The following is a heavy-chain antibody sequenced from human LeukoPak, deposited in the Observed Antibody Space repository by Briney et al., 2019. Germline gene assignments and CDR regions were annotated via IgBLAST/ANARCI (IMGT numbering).Heavy chain of an antibody. CDR2: IYRDGST. Sequence: GGSLRLSCAASGFTVSNNYMSWVRQAPGKGLEWVSVIYRDGSTYYADSVKGRFTISRDNSKNTLYLQMNSLRAEDTAVYYCAKDREPQAFDIWGQGTMVTVSS. J-gene: IGHJ3*02. CDR1: GFTVSNNY. D-gene: IGHD1-26*01. V-gene: IGHV3-53*05. CDR3: AKDREPQAFDI.